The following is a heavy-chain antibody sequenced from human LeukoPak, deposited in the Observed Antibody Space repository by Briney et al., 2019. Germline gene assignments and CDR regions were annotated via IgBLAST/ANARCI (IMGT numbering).Heavy chain of an antibody. CDR1: GGSISSYY. Sequence: SETLSLTCTVSGGSISSYYWSWIRQPPGKGLEWIGYIYYSGRTNYNPSLKSRVTISVDTSKNQFSLKLSSVTAADTAVYYCARDMGYYGMDVWGKGTTVTVSS. D-gene: IGHD3-10*01. V-gene: IGHV4-59*01. CDR3: ARDMGYYGMDV. CDR2: IYYSGRT. J-gene: IGHJ6*04.